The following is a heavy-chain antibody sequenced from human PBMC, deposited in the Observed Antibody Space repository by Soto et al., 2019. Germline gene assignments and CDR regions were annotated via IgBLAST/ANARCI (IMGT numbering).Heavy chain of an antibody. CDR2: ISADNGNT. Sequence: QVQLVQSGTEVKNPGASVKVSCKASGYIFTSFGISWVRQVPGQGLEWMGWISADNGNTKYAQNLQGRVTMTTDTSTSTAYMELRSLRSDDAAVYYCARDTDCTSGACYIGYWGQGTLVTVSS. J-gene: IGHJ4*02. CDR1: GYIFTSFG. V-gene: IGHV1-18*01. D-gene: IGHD2-8*01. CDR3: ARDTDCTSGACYIGY.